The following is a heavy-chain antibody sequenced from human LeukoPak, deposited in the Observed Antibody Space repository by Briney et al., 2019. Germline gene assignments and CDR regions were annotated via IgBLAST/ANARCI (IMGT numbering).Heavy chain of an antibody. D-gene: IGHD4-11*01. V-gene: IGHV4-39*07. CDR2: IYYSGST. CDR1: GFTFSSYA. Sequence: PGGSLRLSCAASGFTFSSYAMSWVRQAPGKGLEWIGSIYYSGSTYYNPSLKSRVTISVDTSKNLFSLRLRSVTAADTAVYFCARGRVSSSTWYSTYYYYFYMDVWGKGTTVTVSS. J-gene: IGHJ6*03. CDR3: ARGRVSSSTWYSTYYYYFYMDV.